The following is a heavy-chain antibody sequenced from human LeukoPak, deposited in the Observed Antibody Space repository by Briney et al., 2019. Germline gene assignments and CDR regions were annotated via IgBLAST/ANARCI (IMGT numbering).Heavy chain of an antibody. D-gene: IGHD3-10*01. CDR2: IHHSGST. CDR1: GGSISSGGYY. CDR3: ATYGSGSYRFDP. V-gene: IGHV4-31*03. Sequence: SETLSLTCTVSGGSISSGGYYWSWIRQHPGKGLEWIGYIHHSGSTYYNPSLKSRVIISVDTSKNQFSLKLNSVTAADTAVYYCATYGSGSYRFDPWGQGTLVTVSS. J-gene: IGHJ5*02.